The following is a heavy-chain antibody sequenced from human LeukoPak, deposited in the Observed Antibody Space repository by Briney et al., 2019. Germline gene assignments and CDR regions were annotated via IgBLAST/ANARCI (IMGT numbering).Heavy chain of an antibody. J-gene: IGHJ4*02. CDR1: GITLSNYA. V-gene: IGHV3-23*01. Sequence: GGSLRLSCSVSGITLSNYAMNWVRPAPGKGLEWVAGISGSGGGTNYADSVKGRFTISRDNYKNTLYLQMNSLGAEDTAVYFCAKRGVVIRVILVGFHKEAYYFDSWGQGALVTVSS. D-gene: IGHD3-22*01. CDR2: ISGSGGGT. CDR3: AKRGVVIRVILVGFHKEAYYFDS.